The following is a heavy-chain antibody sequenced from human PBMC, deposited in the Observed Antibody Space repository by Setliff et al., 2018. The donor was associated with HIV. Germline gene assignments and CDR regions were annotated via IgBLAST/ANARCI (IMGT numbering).Heavy chain of an antibody. Sequence: LSLTCTVSGGSISSYYWSWIRQPPGKGLEWIGYIYYSGSTNYNPSLKSRVTISVDTSKNQFSLKLSSVTAADTAVYYCARHKSQPYYFDYWGQGTQVTVSS. CDR2: IYYSGST. V-gene: IGHV4-59*08. CDR1: GGSISSYY. J-gene: IGHJ4*02. CDR3: ARHKSQPYYFDY.